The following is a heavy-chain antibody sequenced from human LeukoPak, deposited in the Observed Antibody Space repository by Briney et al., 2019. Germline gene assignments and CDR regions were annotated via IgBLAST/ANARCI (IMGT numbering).Heavy chain of an antibody. Sequence: ASVKVSCKASGYTFTGYYVHWVRQAPGQGLEWMGRINPNSGGTGYAQKFQGRVTISMYTSITTAYMELSRLRSDDTAVYYCARTGSTLGYIGYILFDYWGQGTLVTVSS. D-gene: IGHD5-12*01. J-gene: IGHJ4*02. V-gene: IGHV1-2*06. CDR1: GYTFTGYY. CDR3: ARTGSTLGYIGYILFDY. CDR2: INPNSGGT.